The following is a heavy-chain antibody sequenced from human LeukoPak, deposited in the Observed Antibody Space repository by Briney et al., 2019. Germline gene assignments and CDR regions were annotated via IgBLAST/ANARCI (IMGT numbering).Heavy chain of an antibody. D-gene: IGHD3-10*01. CDR2: ISSSSSYI. CDR1: GFTFSSHS. J-gene: IGHJ3*02. Sequence: PGGSLRLSCAASGFTFSSHSMNWVRQAPGKGLEWVSSISSSSSYIYYADSVKGRFTISRDNAKNSLYLQMNSLRAEDTAVYYCARGFGELSALDAFDIWGQGTMVTVSS. V-gene: IGHV3-21*01. CDR3: ARGFGELSALDAFDI.